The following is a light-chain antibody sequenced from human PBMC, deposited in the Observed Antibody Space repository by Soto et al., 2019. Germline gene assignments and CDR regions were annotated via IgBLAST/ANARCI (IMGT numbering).Light chain of an antibody. Sequence: EIVLTQSPGTLSLSPGERATLSCRASQSVSSNLAWYQQKPGQAPRLLMFRTSSRATGFPARFSGSGSGTDFTLTISSLEPEDFAVYYCQQRSNWPRTFGQGTKVDI. CDR3: QQRSNWPRT. V-gene: IGKV3-11*01. J-gene: IGKJ1*01. CDR2: RTS. CDR1: QSVSSN.